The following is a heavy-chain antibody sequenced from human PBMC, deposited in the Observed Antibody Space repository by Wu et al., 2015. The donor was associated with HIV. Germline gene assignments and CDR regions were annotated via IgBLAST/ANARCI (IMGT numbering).Heavy chain of an antibody. V-gene: IGHV1-18*01. CDR3: ARLSRSSSWYVHYYYGMDV. CDR2: ISAYNGNT. J-gene: IGHJ6*01. D-gene: IGHD6-13*01. CDR1: GYTFTSYG. Sequence: QVQLVQSGAEVKKPGASVKVSCKASGYTFTSYGISWVRQAPGQGLEWMGWISAYNGNTNYAQKLQGRVTMTTDTSTSTAYMELRSLRSDDTAVYYCARLSRSSSWYVHYYYGMDVWGPRDHGHRLL.